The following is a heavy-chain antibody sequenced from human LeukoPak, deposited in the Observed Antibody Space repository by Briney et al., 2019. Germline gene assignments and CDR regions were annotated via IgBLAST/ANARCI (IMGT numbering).Heavy chain of an antibody. CDR3: AKGGWLDD. CDR2: ITGRSDKT. D-gene: IGHD6-19*01. Sequence: GGSLRLSCAASGFNFNKYDMTWVRQAPGKGLEWVSTITGRSDKTYYTDSVKGRFVTSRDNSKDTLYLQMNSLRAEDTALYYCAKGGWLDDLGQGALVTVSS. J-gene: IGHJ4*02. CDR1: GFNFNKYD. V-gene: IGHV3-23*01.